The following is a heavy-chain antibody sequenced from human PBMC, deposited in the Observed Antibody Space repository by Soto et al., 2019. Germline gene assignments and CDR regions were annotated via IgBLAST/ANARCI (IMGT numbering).Heavy chain of an antibody. D-gene: IGHD3-22*01. V-gene: IGHV1-69*13. Sequence: SVKVSFKASGGTFSSYAISWVRQAPGQGLGWMGGIIRIFGTANYAQKFQGRVTITADESTTTTNMELSILRSEDTAVYDCARSRDDDSSGYYSYYFDFWGQGTLVTVSS. CDR1: GGTFSSYA. J-gene: IGHJ4*02. CDR2: IIRIFGTA. CDR3: ARSRDDDSSGYYSYYFDF.